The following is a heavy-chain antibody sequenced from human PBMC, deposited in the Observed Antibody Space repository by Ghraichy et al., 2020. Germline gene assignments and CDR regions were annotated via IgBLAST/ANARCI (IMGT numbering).Heavy chain of an antibody. CDR3: ARETIFGVVIYDAFDI. CDR2: IKQDGSEK. Sequence: GGSLRLSCVASGFIFSSYWMTWVRQAPGKGLEWVANIKQDGSEKYYVDSVKGRFTISRDNAKNSLYLQMNSLRAEDTAVYYCARETIFGVVIYDAFDIWGQGTMVTVSS. V-gene: IGHV3-7*01. CDR1: GFIFSSYW. J-gene: IGHJ3*02. D-gene: IGHD3-3*01.